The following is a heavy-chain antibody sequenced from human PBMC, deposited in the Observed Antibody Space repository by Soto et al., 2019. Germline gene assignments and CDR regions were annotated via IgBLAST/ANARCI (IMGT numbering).Heavy chain of an antibody. CDR1: GFTFSSYG. CDR3: AKDFLWAAAGTHYFDY. Sequence: QVPLVESGGGVVQPGRSLRLSCAASGFTFSSYGMHWVRQAPGKGLEWVAVISYDGSNKYYVDSVKGRFTISRDNSKNTLYLQMNRLRAEDTAVYYCAKDFLWAAAGTHYFDYWGQGTLVTVSS. D-gene: IGHD6-13*01. V-gene: IGHV3-30*18. CDR2: ISYDGSNK. J-gene: IGHJ4*02.